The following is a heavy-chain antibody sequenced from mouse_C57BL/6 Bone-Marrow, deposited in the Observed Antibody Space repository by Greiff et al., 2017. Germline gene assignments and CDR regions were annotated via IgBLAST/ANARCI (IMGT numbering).Heavy chain of an antibody. V-gene: IGHV1-19*01. J-gene: IGHJ3*01. CDR3: AREGIYYDYAWFAY. CDR2: INPYNGGT. D-gene: IGHD2-4*01. CDR1: GYTFTDYY. Sequence: EVKLMESGPVLVKPGASVKMSCKASGYTFTDYYMNWVKQSHGKSLEWIGVINPYNGGTSYNQKFKGKATLTVDKSSSTAYMELNSLTSEDSAVYYCAREGIYYDYAWFAYWGQGTLVTVSA.